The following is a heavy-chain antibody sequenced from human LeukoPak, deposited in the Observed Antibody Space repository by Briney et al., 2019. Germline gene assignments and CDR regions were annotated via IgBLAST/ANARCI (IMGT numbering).Heavy chain of an antibody. CDR3: AREMYASGWLNAFDI. V-gene: IGHV3-20*04. D-gene: IGHD6-19*01. CDR1: GFTFDDYA. Sequence: GGSLRLSCAASGFTFDDYAMTWVRQTPGKGLEWVSGINWNGGTTSYADSLKGRFTISRDNAKNSLYLQMNSLRAEDTALYYCAREMYASGWLNAFDIWGQGTMVTVSS. CDR2: INWNGGTT. J-gene: IGHJ3*02.